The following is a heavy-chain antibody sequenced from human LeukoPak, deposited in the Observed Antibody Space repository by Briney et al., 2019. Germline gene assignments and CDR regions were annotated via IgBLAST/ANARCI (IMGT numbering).Heavy chain of an antibody. V-gene: IGHV4-34*01. CDR2: INHSGST. CDR1: GGSFSGYY. CDR3: ARGGHGFAVED. D-gene: IGHD3-3*01. Sequence: SETLSLTCAVYGGSFSGYYWSWIRQPPGKGLEWIGEINHSGSTNYNPSLKSRVTIAVDTSKNQFSLKMSSVTAADTAVYYCARGGHGFAVEDWGQVTMVTV. J-gene: IGHJ4*02.